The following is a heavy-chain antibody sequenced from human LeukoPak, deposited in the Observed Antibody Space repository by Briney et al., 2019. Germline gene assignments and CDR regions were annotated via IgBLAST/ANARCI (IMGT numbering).Heavy chain of an antibody. CDR1: GFAFSTYW. Sequence: GGSLRLSCTASGFAFSTYWMHWVRQGPGKGLVWVSRINSDGRTTTYADSVKARFTISRDNAKNTVYLQMNSLRAEDTAAYYCATVGGSGAAYFYWGQGTLVTVSS. V-gene: IGHV3-74*01. CDR2: INSDGRTT. CDR3: ATVGGSGAAYFY. D-gene: IGHD2/OR15-2a*01. J-gene: IGHJ4*02.